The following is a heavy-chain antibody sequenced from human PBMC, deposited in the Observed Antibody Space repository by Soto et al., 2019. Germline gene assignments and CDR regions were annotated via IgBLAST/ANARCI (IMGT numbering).Heavy chain of an antibody. J-gene: IGHJ4*02. CDR1: GYTFTSFD. CDR3: ASTYDSSSYVDY. Sequence: GASVKVSCKASGYTFTSFDINWVRQATGQGLEWMGWMNPNSGNTGYAQRFQGRVTMTRNTSISTAYMELSSLRSEDTAVYYCASTYDSSSYVDYWGQGTLVTVSS. V-gene: IGHV1-8*01. CDR2: MNPNSGNT. D-gene: IGHD3-22*01.